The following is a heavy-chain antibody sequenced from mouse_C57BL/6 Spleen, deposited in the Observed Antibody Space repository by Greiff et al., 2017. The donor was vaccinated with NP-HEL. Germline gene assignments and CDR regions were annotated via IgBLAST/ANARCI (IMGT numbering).Heavy chain of an antibody. CDR2: ISSGSSTI. Sequence: DVQLVESGGGLVKPGGSLKLSCAASGFTFSDYGMHWVRQAPEKGLEWVAYISSGSSTIYYADTVKGRFTIARDNAKNTLFLQMTSLRSEDTAMYYCAIDYNAMDYWGQGTSVTVSS. J-gene: IGHJ4*01. CDR3: AIDYNAMDY. V-gene: IGHV5-17*01. CDR1: GFTFSDYG.